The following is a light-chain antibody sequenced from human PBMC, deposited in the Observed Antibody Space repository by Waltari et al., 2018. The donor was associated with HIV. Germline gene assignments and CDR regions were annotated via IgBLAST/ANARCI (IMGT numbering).Light chain of an antibody. CDR2: DAS. J-gene: IGKJ5*01. CDR1: QTIRSN. Sequence: EILMTQSPATLSVSPGERATLSCRASQTIRSNLAWYQQKPGQAPRLRWYDASTRATGIPARFSGSGSGTEFTLTITSLQSEDFAVYYCQQYNNWPPITFGQGTRLEIK. V-gene: IGKV3-15*01. CDR3: QQYNNWPPIT.